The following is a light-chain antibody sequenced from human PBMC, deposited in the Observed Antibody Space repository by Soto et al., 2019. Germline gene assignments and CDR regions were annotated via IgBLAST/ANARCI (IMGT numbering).Light chain of an antibody. CDR3: EYYGTSIT. V-gene: IGKV3-20*01. CDR1: QGIDNNH. J-gene: IGKJ4*01. Sequence: EIVLTQSPGTLSLSPGERVTLSCRASQGIDNNHLAWYQQKPGQAPRLLIHGTSNRATGIPDRFSGSGSGTDFTLTLSRLEPEDFAVYYCEYYGTSITFGGGTKVEIK. CDR2: GTS.